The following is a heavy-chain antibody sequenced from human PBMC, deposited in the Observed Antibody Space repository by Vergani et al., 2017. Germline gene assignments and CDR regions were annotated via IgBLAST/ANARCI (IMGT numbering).Heavy chain of an antibody. CDR3: ARGITPAAIPNRFDP. J-gene: IGHJ5*02. D-gene: IGHD2-2*01. CDR2: INWNGGRT. V-gene: IGHV3-20*04. CDR1: GFTFDDYG. Sequence: EVQLVESGGSVVRPGGSLRLPCAASGFTFDDYGMNWVRQVPGKGLEWVSGINWNGGRTGYSDSVKGRFTISRDNAKNSLYLQMNSLRVEDTALYYCARGITPAAIPNRFDPWGQGILVTVSS.